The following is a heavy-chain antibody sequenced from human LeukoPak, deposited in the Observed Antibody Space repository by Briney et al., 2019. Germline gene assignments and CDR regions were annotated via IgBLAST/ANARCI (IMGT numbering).Heavy chain of an antibody. CDR2: MNPNSGNT. J-gene: IGHJ5*02. Sequence: GASVKVSCKASGYTFTSYDINWVRQATGQGLEWMGWMNPNSGNTGYAQKFQGRVTMTRDTSTSTVYMELSSLRSEDTAVYYCAGGSCYECWFDPWGQGTLVTVSS. CDR3: AGGSCYECWFDP. D-gene: IGHD2-15*01. V-gene: IGHV1-8*01. CDR1: GYTFTSYD.